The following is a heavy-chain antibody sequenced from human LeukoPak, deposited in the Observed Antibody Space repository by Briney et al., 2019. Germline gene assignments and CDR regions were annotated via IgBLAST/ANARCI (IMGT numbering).Heavy chain of an antibody. CDR2: ISYDGSNK. J-gene: IGHJ4*02. D-gene: IGHD4-17*01. CDR1: GFTFSSYA. Sequence: PGGSLRLSCAASGFTFSSYAMHWVRQAPGKGLEWVAVISYDGSNKYYADSVKGRFTISRDNAKNSLYLQMNSLRAEDTAVYYCAREPFYGDYDLDYWGQGTLVTVSS. CDR3: AREPFYGDYDLDY. V-gene: IGHV3-30-3*01.